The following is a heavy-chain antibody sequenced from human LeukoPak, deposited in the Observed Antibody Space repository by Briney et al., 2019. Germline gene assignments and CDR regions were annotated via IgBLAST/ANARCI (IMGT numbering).Heavy chain of an antibody. V-gene: IGHV4-39*07. D-gene: IGHD3-22*01. CDR3: ARVHSSGYRGAFDI. CDR1: GGSISSSSYY. CDR2: IYYSGST. J-gene: IGHJ3*02. Sequence: SETLSLTCTVSGGSISSSSYYWGWIRQPPGKGLEWIGSIYYSGSTYYNPSLKSRVTISVDTSKNQFSLKLSSVTAADTAVYYCARVHSSGYRGAFDIWGQGTMVTVSS.